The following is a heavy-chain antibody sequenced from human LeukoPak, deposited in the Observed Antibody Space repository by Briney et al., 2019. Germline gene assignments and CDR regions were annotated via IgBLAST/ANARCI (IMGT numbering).Heavy chain of an antibody. J-gene: IGHJ5*02. CDR1: GGSISSYY. Sequence: PSETLSLTCTVSGGSISSYYWSWIRQPPGKGLEWIGYIYTSGSTTYNPSLRSGVTISVDASKNQSSLKLSSVTAPDTAVYYCARTTNPYYYDSSGYYWREVGWFDPWGQGTLVTVSS. CDR3: ARTTNPYYYDSSGYYWREVGWFDP. V-gene: IGHV4-4*09. CDR2: IYTSGST. D-gene: IGHD3-22*01.